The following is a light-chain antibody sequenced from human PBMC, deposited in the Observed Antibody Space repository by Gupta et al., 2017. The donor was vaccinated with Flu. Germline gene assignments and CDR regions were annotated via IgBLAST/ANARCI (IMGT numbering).Light chain of an antibody. V-gene: IGLV2-8*01. CDR2: EVD. CDR1: SSDVGGYDY. J-gene: IGLJ1*01. CDR3: SSYAGGDNV. Sequence: QSVTISCTGTSSDVGGYDYVSWYQQHPGEAPKLMIFEVDKRPSGVPDRFSGSKSGNTASLTVSGLQAEDEADYYCSSYAGGDNVFGTGTKVTVL.